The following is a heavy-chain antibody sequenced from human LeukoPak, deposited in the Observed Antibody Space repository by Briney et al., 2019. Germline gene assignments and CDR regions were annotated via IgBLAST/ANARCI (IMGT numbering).Heavy chain of an antibody. D-gene: IGHD3-10*01. CDR2: IIPIFGTP. J-gene: IGHJ3*02. V-gene: IGHV1-69*13. Sequence: ASVKVSCKATGGIFSNYVISWVRQAPGQGLEWMGGIIPIFGTPNYAQRFQGRVTLTADESTRTAYMELSSLRSEDTAVYYCASPHPNYYGSGTCYRPAFDIWGQGTMVTVSS. CDR3: ASPHPNYYGSGTCYRPAFDI. CDR1: GGIFSNYV.